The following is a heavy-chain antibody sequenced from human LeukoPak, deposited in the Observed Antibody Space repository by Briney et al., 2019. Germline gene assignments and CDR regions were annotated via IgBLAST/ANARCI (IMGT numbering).Heavy chain of an antibody. J-gene: IGHJ4*02. Sequence: PGGSLRLSCAASGFTFSDYYMSWVRQAPGKGLEWVSYICSSSSYNNYADSVKGRFTISRDNAKNSLDLQMNSLRAEDTAVYYCSRAPAGYSVDYWGQGTLVTVSS. V-gene: IGHV3-11*06. CDR3: SRAPAGYSVDY. D-gene: IGHD6-13*01. CDR1: GFTFSDYY. CDR2: ICSSSSYN.